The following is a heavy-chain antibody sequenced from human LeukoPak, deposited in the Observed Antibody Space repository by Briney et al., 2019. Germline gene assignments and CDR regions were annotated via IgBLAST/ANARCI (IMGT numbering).Heavy chain of an antibody. CDR1: GGSISSSNW. CDR2: IYHSGST. Sequence: SGTLSLTCAVSGGSISSSNWWSWVRPPPGKGLEWIGEIYHSGSTNYNPSLKSRVTISVDKSKNQFSLKLSSVTAADTAVYYCARAFMVRGVMGAFDIWGQGTMVTVSS. D-gene: IGHD3-10*01. CDR3: ARAFMVRGVMGAFDI. V-gene: IGHV4-4*02. J-gene: IGHJ3*02.